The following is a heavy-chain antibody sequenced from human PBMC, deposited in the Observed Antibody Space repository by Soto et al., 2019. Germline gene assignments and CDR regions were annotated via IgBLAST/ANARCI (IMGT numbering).Heavy chain of an antibody. CDR2: ISAYNGNT. J-gene: IGHJ4*02. D-gene: IGHD5-18*01. Sequence: QVQLVQSGAEVKKPGASVKVSCKASGYTFTSYGISWVRQAPGQGLEWMGWISAYNGNTNYAQKLQGRVTMATDTPTSTVYMELRSLRSDDTAVYYWASSLLVGYGLEGESDWGQGTLGTVSS. CDR1: GYTFTSYG. CDR3: ASSLLVGYGLEGESD. V-gene: IGHV1-18*01.